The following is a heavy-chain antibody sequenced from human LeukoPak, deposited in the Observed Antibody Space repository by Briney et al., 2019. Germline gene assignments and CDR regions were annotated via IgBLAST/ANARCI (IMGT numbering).Heavy chain of an antibody. J-gene: IGHJ4*02. D-gene: IGHD4-17*01. CDR1: GYTFTSYD. CDR3: ARAGDGDYAFDY. Sequence: ASVKVSCKASGYTFTSYDINWVRQATGQGLEGMGWMKPKSGNTGYAQKFQGRVTITRNTSISTAYMELSSLSSEDTAVYYCARAGDGDYAFDYWGQGTLVTVSS. CDR2: MKPKSGNT. V-gene: IGHV1-8*01.